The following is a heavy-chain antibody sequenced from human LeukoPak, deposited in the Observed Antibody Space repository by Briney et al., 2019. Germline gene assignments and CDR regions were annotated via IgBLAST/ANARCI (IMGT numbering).Heavy chain of an antibody. J-gene: IGHJ4*02. D-gene: IGHD3-10*01. CDR1: GGSISSGGYY. CDR3: AREDGSGSYGFDY. CDR2: IYYSGST. Sequence: PSQTLSLTCTVSGGSISSGGYYWSWTRQHPGKGLEWIGYIYYSGSTYYNPSLKSRVTISVDTSKNQFSLKLSSVTAADTAVYYCAREDGSGSYGFDYWGQGTLVTVSS. V-gene: IGHV4-31*03.